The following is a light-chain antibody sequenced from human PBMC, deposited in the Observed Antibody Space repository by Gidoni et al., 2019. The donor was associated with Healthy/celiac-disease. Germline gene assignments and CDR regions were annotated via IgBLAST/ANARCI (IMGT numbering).Light chain of an antibody. V-gene: IGKV1-33*01. J-gene: IGKJ4*01. CDR1: QYISNY. CDR2: DAS. CDR3: QQYDNLPLT. Sequence: DIQLTQSPSSLSASVGDRVTITCQASQYISNYLNWYQQKPGKDPKLLIYDASTLETGVPSRFSGSGSGTDFTFTISSLQPEDIATYYCQQYDNLPLTFGGGTKVEIK.